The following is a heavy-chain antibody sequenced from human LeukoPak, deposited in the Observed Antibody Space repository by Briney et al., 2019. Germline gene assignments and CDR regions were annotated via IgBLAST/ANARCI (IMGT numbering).Heavy chain of an antibody. V-gene: IGHV3-30*02. CDR1: GFTFSTHG. CDR3: TRVYY. CDR2: IRYDGINK. J-gene: IGHJ4*02. Sequence: GGSLRLSCAASGFTFSTHGMHWVRQAPGKGLEWVAFIRYDGINKYYADSVKGRFTISRDSAKDSLFLQMNSLKTEDTAVYYCTRVYYWGQGTLVTVSS.